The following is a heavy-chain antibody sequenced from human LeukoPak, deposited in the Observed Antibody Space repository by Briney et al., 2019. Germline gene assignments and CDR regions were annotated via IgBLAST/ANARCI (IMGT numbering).Heavy chain of an antibody. CDR3: VRNLAYSSSWYRMNYFDY. J-gene: IGHJ4*02. V-gene: IGHV3-19*01. Sequence: GGSLRLSCAASGFTFSNAWMSWVRQAPGKGLEWVSGVSWNGSRSHYADSVKGRFIISRDNSRNFLYQQMNSLRPEDMAVYYCVRNLAYSSSWYRMNYFDYWGQGTLVTVSS. CDR1: GFTFSNAW. D-gene: IGHD6-13*01. CDR2: VSWNGSRS.